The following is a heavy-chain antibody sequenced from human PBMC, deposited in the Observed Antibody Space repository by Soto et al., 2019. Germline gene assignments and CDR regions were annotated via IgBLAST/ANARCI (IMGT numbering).Heavy chain of an antibody. Sequence: SETLSLTCAVYGGSFSGYYWSWNRQPPGKGLEWIGEINHSGSTNYNRSLKSRVTISVDTSKNQFSRKLSSVTAADTAVYYCARDRVVYARAGYYGMDVWGQGTTVTVSS. CDR1: GGSFSGYY. J-gene: IGHJ6*02. V-gene: IGHV4-34*01. CDR2: INHSGST. CDR3: ARDRVVYARAGYYGMDV. D-gene: IGHD2-8*02.